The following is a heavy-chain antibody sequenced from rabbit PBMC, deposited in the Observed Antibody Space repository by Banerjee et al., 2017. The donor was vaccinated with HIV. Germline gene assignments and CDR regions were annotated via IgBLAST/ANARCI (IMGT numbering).Heavy chain of an antibody. D-gene: IGHD4-2*01. CDR3: ARRADYAGGGNFNL. CDR1: GFDFSSYS. J-gene: IGHJ4*01. Sequence: QEQLVESGGGLVQPGGSLTLSCKASGFDFSSYSMSWVRQAPGKGLEWIGIIYAGKGTTDYASWVNGRFTISCHNAQNTLYLQLTSLTAADTATYFCARRADYAGGGNFNLWGPGTLVTVS. V-gene: IGHV1S47*01. CDR2: IYAGKGTT.